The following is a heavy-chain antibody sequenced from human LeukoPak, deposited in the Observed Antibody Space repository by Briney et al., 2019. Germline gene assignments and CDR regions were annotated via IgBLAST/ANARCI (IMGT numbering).Heavy chain of an antibody. J-gene: IGHJ4*02. Sequence: SQTFSLTCAISGDSVFSNAASWNWIRQSPSRGLEWLGRTYYRSKWYSDYAVSVKSRITINPDTSKNEFFLQLNSVTPEDTAVYYCARVGSSSWYRFDYWGQGTLVTVSS. V-gene: IGHV6-1*01. CDR1: GDSVFSNAAS. CDR3: ARVGSSSWYRFDY. CDR2: TYYRSKWYS. D-gene: IGHD6-13*01.